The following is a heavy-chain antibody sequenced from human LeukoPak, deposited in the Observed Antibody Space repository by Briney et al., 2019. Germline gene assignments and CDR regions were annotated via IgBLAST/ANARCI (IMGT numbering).Heavy chain of an antibody. CDR1: GGSISSYY. D-gene: IGHD4/OR15-4a*01. CDR3: ARGNANDAFDI. Sequence: SETLSLTCTVSGGSISSYYWSWIRQPPGRGLEWIADISYSGSTNYNPSLKSRVTISVDRSKNQFSLKLSSVTAADTAVYYCARGNANDAFDIWGQGTMVTVSS. V-gene: IGHV4-59*01. J-gene: IGHJ3*02. CDR2: ISYSGST.